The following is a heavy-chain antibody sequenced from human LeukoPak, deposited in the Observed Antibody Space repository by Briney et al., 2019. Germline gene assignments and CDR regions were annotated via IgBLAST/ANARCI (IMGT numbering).Heavy chain of an antibody. CDR3: ARVGYYDTSGYSFWFDP. CDR2: IIPIFGTA. CDR1: GGTFSSYA. D-gene: IGHD3-22*01. J-gene: IGHJ5*02. Sequence: SVKVSCKASGGTFSSYAISWVRQAPGQGLEWMGGIIPIFGTANYAQKFQGRVTITTDECTSTAYMELSSLRSEDTAVYYCARVGYYDTSGYSFWFDPWGQGTLVTVSS. V-gene: IGHV1-69*05.